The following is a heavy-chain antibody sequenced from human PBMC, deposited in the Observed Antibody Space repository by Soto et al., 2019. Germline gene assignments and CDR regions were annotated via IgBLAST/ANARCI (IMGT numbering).Heavy chain of an antibody. V-gene: IGHV4-59*01. CDR3: ARDQVPAALLRWGDP. J-gene: IGHJ5*02. D-gene: IGHD2-2*01. CDR2: IYYSGST. Sequence: PSETLSLTCTVSGGSISSYYWSWIRQPPGKGLEWIGYIYYSGSTNYNPSLKSRVTISVDTSKNQFSLKLSSVTAADTAVYYCARDQVPAALLRWGDPWGQGTLVTVS. CDR1: GGSISSYY.